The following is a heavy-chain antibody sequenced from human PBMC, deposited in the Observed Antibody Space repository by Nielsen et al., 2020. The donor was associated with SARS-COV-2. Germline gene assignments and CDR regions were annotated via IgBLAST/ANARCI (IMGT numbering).Heavy chain of an antibody. CDR2: LTSSGAVK. CDR1: GFIFSDHY. D-gene: IGHD1-26*01. Sequence: GESLKISCAASGFIFSDHYMTWIRQAPGKGLEWLSYLTSSGAVKYYADSVKGRFTISRDNTKNSLYLQMNSLRAEDTAVYYCARGSDYMDVWGKGTTVTVSS. CDR3: ARGSDYMDV. V-gene: IGHV3-11*04. J-gene: IGHJ6*03.